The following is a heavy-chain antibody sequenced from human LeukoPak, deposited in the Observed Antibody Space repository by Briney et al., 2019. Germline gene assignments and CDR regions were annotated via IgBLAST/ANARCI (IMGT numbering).Heavy chain of an antibody. CDR2: ITPFNGNT. CDR3: ASSASGYSSYFDY. J-gene: IGHJ4*02. Sequence: GASVKVSCKACGYSFTYRYLHWVRQAPGQALEWVGWITPFNGNTNYAQKFQDRVTITRDRSMSTAYMELSSLRSEDTAMYYCASSASGYSSYFDYWGQGTLVTVSS. D-gene: IGHD3-22*01. CDR1: GYSFTYRY. V-gene: IGHV1-45*02.